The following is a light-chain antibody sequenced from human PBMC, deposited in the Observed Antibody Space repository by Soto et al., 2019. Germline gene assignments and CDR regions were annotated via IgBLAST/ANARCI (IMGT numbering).Light chain of an antibody. CDR3: QQRSNWPST. Sequence: EIALTQSPATLSLSPGNSATISCRASESVSRYLAWSQQKPGQAPRLLIYDASNRATGIPARFSGSGSGTDFTLPITSLEPEDFAVYYCQQRSNWPSTFGGGTKVEIK. V-gene: IGKV3-11*01. J-gene: IGKJ4*01. CDR2: DAS. CDR1: ESVSRY.